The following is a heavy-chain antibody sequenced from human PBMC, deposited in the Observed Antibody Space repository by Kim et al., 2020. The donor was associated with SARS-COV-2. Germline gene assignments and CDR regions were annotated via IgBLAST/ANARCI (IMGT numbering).Heavy chain of an antibody. CDR2: IYYTGNTYT. V-gene: IGHV4-31*03. D-gene: IGHD6-13*01. CDR3: ARSEVGGYSSSWY. CDR1: GGSISSGGYY. Sequence: SETLSLTCIVSGGSISSGGYYWSWLRQHPGKDLEWIGYIYYTGNTYTYYNPSLKSRVTISADTSTNQFSLRLSSVTAAVTAVYYCARSEVGGYSSSWY. J-gene: IGHJ2*01.